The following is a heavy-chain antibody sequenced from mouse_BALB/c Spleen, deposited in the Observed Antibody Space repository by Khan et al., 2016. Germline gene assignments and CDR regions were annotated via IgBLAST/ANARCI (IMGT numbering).Heavy chain of an antibody. D-gene: IGHD2-10*01. Sequence: QIQLVQSGPELKKPGETVKISCKASGYTFTDYSMHWVKQAPGKGLKWMGWINTETGEPTYADDFKGRFAFSLETSASTAYLQINNLKNEDTATYFCARAYYGPPAYWGQGTTLTVSS. CDR1: GYTFTDYS. CDR3: ARAYYGPPAY. J-gene: IGHJ2*01. V-gene: IGHV9-2-1*01. CDR2: INTETGEP.